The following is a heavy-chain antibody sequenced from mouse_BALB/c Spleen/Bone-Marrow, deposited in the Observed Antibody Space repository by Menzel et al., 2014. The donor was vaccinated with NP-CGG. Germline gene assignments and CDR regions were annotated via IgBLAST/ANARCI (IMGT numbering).Heavy chain of an antibody. CDR3: ARHVGNPYAMDY. V-gene: IGHV5-12-2*01. CDR2: ISNGGGST. D-gene: IGHD3-1*01. CDR1: GFTFSSYT. Sequence: EVQVVESGGGLVQPGGSLKLSCAASGFTFSSYTMSWVRQTPEKRLEWVAYISNGGGSTYYPDTVKGRFTISRDNAKNTLYLQMSRLKSEDTAMYYCARHVGNPYAMDYWGQGTSVTVSS. J-gene: IGHJ4*01.